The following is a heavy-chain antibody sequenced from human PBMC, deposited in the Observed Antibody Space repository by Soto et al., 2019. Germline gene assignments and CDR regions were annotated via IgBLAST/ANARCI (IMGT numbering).Heavy chain of an antibody. V-gene: IGHV3-48*03. J-gene: IGHJ4*02. CDR2: ISSSGTTI. D-gene: IGHD6-19*01. CDR3: AKAAGRLVRGYYFDY. CDR1: GFTFSKYE. Sequence: EVQLVESGGGLVQPGGSLRLSCAASGFTFSKYEMNWVRQAPGKGLEWVSYISSSGTTIYYADSVKGRFTISRDNSKNTLYLQMNSLRAEDTAVYYCAKAAGRLVRGYYFDYWGQGTLVTVSS.